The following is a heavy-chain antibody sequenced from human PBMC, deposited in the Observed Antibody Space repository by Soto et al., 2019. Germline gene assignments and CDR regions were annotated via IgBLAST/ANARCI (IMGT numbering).Heavy chain of an antibody. D-gene: IGHD1-26*01. CDR2: VSASGGTT. V-gene: IGHV3-23*01. Sequence: EVRLLEFGGGLAPPGGSLTLSCTASGFTFSSYAMSWVRQAPGKGLEWVSAVSASGGTTHYPDSVRGRFTISRDNSKNTLYLQMNSLRAEDTAVYYCAKDDSGSYYLTINYYGMDVWGQGTTVTVSS. CDR1: GFTFSSYA. CDR3: AKDDSGSYYLTINYYGMDV. J-gene: IGHJ6*02.